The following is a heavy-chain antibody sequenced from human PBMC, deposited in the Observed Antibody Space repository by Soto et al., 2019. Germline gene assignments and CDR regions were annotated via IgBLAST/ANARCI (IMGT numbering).Heavy chain of an antibody. J-gene: IGHJ4*02. CDR1: GFTFNNYW. CDR3: XXXXXXXXXXXX. CDR2: INGDGSST. Sequence: EXQLVESGGGFIQPGGSLRLSCAAAGFTFNNYWMYWVXXXXXXXLVWVSRINGDGSSTSYAESVKGRFTISRDNAKXXXXXXXXXXXXXXXXXXXXXXXXXXXXXXXXXGQGTLVTVSS. V-gene: IGHV3-74*01.